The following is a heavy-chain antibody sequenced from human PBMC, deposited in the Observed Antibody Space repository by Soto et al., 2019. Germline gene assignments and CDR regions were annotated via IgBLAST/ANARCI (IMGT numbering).Heavy chain of an antibody. V-gene: IGHV1-69*12. CDR2: IIPIFGTA. CDR1: GGTFSSYA. CDR3: ARELDLPSYFDL. J-gene: IGHJ2*01. Sequence: QVQLVQSGAEVKKPGSSVKVSCKASGGTFSSYAINWVRQAPGQGLEWMGGIIPIFGTASYAQKFQGRVTITADESTSTAYMELSSLRSEDTAVYYCARELDLPSYFDLWGRGTLVTVSS. D-gene: IGHD3-3*01.